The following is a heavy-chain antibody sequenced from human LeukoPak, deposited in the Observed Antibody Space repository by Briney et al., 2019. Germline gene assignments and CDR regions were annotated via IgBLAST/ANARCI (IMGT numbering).Heavy chain of an antibody. J-gene: IGHJ5*02. CDR3: VKDPEKGLAVARLEH. CDR1: GFDFRSYG. D-gene: IGHD6-19*01. Sequence: PGGSLRLSCAASGFDFRSYGMHWVRQAPGKGLEWVAFIRNDGSNKYYADSVKGRFTIFRGKSKTTLFLQMDSLRAEDTAVYYCVKDPEKGLAVARLEHWGQGTLVTVSS. CDR2: IRNDGSNK. V-gene: IGHV3-30*02.